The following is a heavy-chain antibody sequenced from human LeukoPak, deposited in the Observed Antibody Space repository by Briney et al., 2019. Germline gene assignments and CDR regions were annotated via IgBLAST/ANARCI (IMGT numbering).Heavy chain of an antibody. J-gene: IGHJ4*02. V-gene: IGHV3-23*01. CDR3: AKSHSVEQRGYFDY. D-gene: IGHD1/OR15-1a*01. Sequence: AGGSLRLSCAASGFTFRNYWMHWVRQAPGKGLEWVSSIANDGGSTYYADSVKGRFTISRDNSRNTVYLQMNSLRAEDMAVYYCAKSHSVEQRGYFDYWGQGTLVPVSS. CDR2: IANDGGST. CDR1: GFTFRNYW.